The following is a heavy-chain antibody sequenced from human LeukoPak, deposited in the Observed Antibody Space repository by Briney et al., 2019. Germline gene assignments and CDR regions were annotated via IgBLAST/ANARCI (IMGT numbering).Heavy chain of an antibody. CDR1: GFTFSSYE. CDR2: ISSSGSTI. J-gene: IGHJ4*02. V-gene: IGHV3-48*03. D-gene: IGHD6-13*01. Sequence: PGGSLRLSCAASGFTFSSYEMNWVRQAPGKGLEWVSYISSSGSTIYYADSVKGRFTISRDNTKNSLYLQMNSLRAEDTAVYYCARDNPIAAADDYWGQGTLVTVSS. CDR3: ARDNPIAAADDY.